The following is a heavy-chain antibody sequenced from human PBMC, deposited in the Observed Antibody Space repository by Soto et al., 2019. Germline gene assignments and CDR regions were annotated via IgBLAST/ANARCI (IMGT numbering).Heavy chain of an antibody. CDR3: ARVCYPYYDILTGFCMDV. V-gene: IGHV6-1*01. J-gene: IGHJ6*02. Sequence: SQTLSLTCAISGDSVSGNSAAWNWIRQSPSRGLEWLGGTYYRSKWYNDYAVSVKSRITVTPDTSKNQFSLKLSSVTAADTAVYYCARVCYPYYDILTGFCMDVWGQGTTVTVSS. D-gene: IGHD3-9*01. CDR1: GDSVSGNSAA. CDR2: TYYRSKWYN.